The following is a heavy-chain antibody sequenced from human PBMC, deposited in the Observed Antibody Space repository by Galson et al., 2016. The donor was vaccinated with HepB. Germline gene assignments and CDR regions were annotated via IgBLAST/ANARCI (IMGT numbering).Heavy chain of an antibody. CDR3: ARAVVPAAAWLDP. V-gene: IGHV1-18*01. Sequence: SVKVSCKASGYTFSTYGIIWVRQAPGQGLEWMGWTTLYNGKTNYAQKFQGRVALTTDTSTSTAYMEFRSLTSGDTAVYFCARAVVPAAAWLDPWGQGTLVTVSS. CDR2: TTLYNGKT. CDR1: GYTFSTYG. D-gene: IGHD2-2*01. J-gene: IGHJ5*02.